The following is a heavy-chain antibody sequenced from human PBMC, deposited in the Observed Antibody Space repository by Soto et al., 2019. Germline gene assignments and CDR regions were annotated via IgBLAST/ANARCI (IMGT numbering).Heavy chain of an antibody. J-gene: IGHJ4*02. D-gene: IGHD1-1*01. CDR1: GDTFTSHT. CDR3: AAASPDVSTGHLVGSHFDS. V-gene: IGHV1-69*02. CDR2: IIHVLPGP. Sequence: QVHLVQSGPEVTKPGSSVKVSCQASGDTFTSHTLSWVRQAPGQGLEWLGRIIHVLPGPNSATKVQGRVSSTADRSTTTAYLQLPGLTSDATAVYYCAAASPDVSTGHLVGSHFDSWGKGTLVTVSA.